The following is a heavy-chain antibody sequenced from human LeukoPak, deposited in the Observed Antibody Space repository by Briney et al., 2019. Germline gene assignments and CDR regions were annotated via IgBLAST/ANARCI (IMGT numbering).Heavy chain of an antibody. Sequence: GESLKISCKGSGYSFTSYWIGWVRQMPGKGLEWMGIIYPGDSDTRYSPSFQGQVTISADKSISTAYLQWSSLKASDTAMYYCARGSAYYYDSSGYLRDIDYWGQGTLVTVSS. CDR3: ARGSAYYYDSSGYLRDIDY. CDR1: GYSFTSYW. V-gene: IGHV5-51*01. J-gene: IGHJ4*02. D-gene: IGHD3-22*01. CDR2: IYPGDSDT.